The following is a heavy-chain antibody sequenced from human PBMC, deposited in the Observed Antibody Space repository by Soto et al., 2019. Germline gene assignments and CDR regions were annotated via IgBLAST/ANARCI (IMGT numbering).Heavy chain of an antibody. J-gene: IGHJ3*02. CDR3: AKAMIPMIVVAADAFDI. D-gene: IGHD3-22*01. CDR2: ISGSGGST. CDR1: GFTFSSYA. Sequence: GGSLRLSCAASGFTFSSYAMSWVRQAPGKGLEWVSAISGSGGSTYYADSVKGRFTISRDNSNNTLYLQMNSLRAEDTAVYYCAKAMIPMIVVAADAFDIWGQGTMVTVSS. V-gene: IGHV3-23*01.